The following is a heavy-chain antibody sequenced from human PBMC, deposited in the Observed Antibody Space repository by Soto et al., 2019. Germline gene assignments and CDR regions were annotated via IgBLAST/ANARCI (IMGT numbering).Heavy chain of an antibody. CDR3: ARDREPGLVPGVGMDV. J-gene: IGHJ6*02. V-gene: IGHV3-33*01. Sequence: GGSLRLSCAASGFTFSSYGMHWVRQAPGKGLEWVAVIWYDGSNKYYADSVKGRFTISRDNSKNTLYLQMNSLRAEDTAVYYCARDREPGLVPGVGMDVWGQGTTVTVSS. CDR1: GFTFSSYG. CDR2: IWYDGSNK. D-gene: IGHD6-19*01.